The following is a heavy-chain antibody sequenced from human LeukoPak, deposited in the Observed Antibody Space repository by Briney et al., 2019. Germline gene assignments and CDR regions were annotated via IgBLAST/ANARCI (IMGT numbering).Heavy chain of an antibody. D-gene: IGHD1-7*01. V-gene: IGHV1-46*01. J-gene: IGHJ3*02. Sequence: ASVKVSCKASGYTLTSYFIHWVRQAPGQGLEWMGIINPSGGSTSYGQKFQGRVTMTRDTSTSTVYMELSSLRSEDTAVYYCARDQDWNYAFDIWGQGTMVTVSS. CDR1: GYTLTSYF. CDR3: ARDQDWNYAFDI. CDR2: INPSGGST.